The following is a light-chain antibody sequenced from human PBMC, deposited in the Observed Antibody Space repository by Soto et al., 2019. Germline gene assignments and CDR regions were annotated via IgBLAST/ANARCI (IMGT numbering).Light chain of an antibody. CDR1: QSVSSD. CDR2: DAS. Sequence: EIVLTQSPATLSLAPVERATLSCRASQSVSSDLAWYQQKPGQAPRLLIYDASNRATGIPDRFSGSGSGTDFTLTISRLEPEDFAVYYCQQYVTFGQGTKVDIK. V-gene: IGKV3-11*01. CDR3: QQYVT. J-gene: IGKJ1*01.